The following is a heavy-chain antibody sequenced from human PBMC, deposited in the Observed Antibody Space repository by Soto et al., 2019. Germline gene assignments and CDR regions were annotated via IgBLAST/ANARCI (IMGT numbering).Heavy chain of an antibody. CDR2: IWFDGSNT. CDR1: GFTFSNYG. D-gene: IGHD3-22*01. Sequence: QVQLVESGGGVVQPGRSLRLSCAASGFTFSNYGMHWVRQAPGKGLEWVALIWFDGSNTYYADSVKGRFTISRDKSKSTLYLQMNSLRAEDMAVYYCARDLGDCSGYYYRGGDFFDYWGQGTLVTVSS. V-gene: IGHV3-33*01. CDR3: ARDLGDCSGYYYRGGDFFDY. J-gene: IGHJ4*02.